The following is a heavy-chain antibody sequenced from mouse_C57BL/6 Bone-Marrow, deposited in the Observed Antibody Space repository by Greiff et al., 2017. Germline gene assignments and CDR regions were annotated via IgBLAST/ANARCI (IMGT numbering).Heavy chain of an antibody. D-gene: IGHD2-3*01. J-gene: IGHJ2*01. V-gene: IGHV1-80*01. CDR1: GYAFSSYW. CDR2: IYPGDGDT. Sequence: VQLQQSGAELVKPGASVKISCKASGYAFSSYWMNWVKQRPGKGLEWIGQIYPGDGDTNYNGKFKGKATLTADKSSSTAYMQLSSLTSEDSAVYFCARKGWLLPIDYWGQGTTLTVSS. CDR3: ARKGWLLPIDY.